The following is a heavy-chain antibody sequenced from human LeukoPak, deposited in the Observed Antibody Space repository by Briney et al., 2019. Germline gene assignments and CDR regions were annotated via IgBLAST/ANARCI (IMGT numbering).Heavy chain of an antibody. Sequence: GESLKISCKGSGYRFTDYWIAWVRQMPGKGLEWMGIIYPGDSDARYSPTSQGQVTFSADKSISTASLQWGSLKASDTAMYYCARQGSMGEFAYWGQGTLVTVSP. CDR2: IYPGDSDA. V-gene: IGHV5-51*01. CDR3: ARQGSMGEFAY. CDR1: GYRFTDYW. J-gene: IGHJ4*02. D-gene: IGHD1-26*01.